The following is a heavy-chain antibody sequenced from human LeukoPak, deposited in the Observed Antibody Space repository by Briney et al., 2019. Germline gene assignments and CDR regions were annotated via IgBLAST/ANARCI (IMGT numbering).Heavy chain of an antibody. CDR3: ARQPDYYDSSRLDY. D-gene: IGHD3-22*01. V-gene: IGHV5-51*01. Sequence: GESLKISCKGSGYSFTSYWIGWVRQMPGKGLEWVGIIYPGDSDTRYSPSFQGQVTISADKSISTAYLQRSSLKASDTAMYYCARQPDYYDSSRLDYWGQGTLVTVSS. CDR2: IYPGDSDT. CDR1: GYSFTSYW. J-gene: IGHJ4*02.